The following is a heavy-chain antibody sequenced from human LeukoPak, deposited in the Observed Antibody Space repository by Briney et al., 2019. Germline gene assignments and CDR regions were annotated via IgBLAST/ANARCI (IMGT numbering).Heavy chain of an antibody. J-gene: IGHJ4*02. CDR3: ATATPIVVVTAANFDY. CDR2: ISGSGGST. CDR1: GFTFSTYC. V-gene: IGHV3-23*01. D-gene: IGHD2-21*02. Sequence: GGSLRLSCAASGFTFSTYCMTWLRQTPGKGLEWVSAISGSGGSTYYADSVKGRFTISRDNSKNTLYLQMNSLRAEDTAVYYCATATPIVVVTAANFDYWGQGTLVTVSS.